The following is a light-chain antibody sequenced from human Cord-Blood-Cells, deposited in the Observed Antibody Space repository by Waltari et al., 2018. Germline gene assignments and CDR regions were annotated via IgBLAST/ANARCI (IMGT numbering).Light chain of an antibody. CDR1: QSVSSSY. J-gene: IGKJ2*01. V-gene: IGKV3-20*01. CDR3: QQYGSSPYT. CDR2: GAS. Sequence: EIVLTQSPGTLSLSPGERATLSCRASQSVSSSYLAWYQQKPGQAPRLLIYGASSRATGIPVRFSGSGSGTDFTLTISRLEPEDFAAYYCQQYGSSPYTFGQGTKLEIK.